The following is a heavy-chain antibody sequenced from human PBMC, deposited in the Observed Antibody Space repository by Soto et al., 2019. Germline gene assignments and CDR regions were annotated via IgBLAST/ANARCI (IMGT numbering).Heavy chain of an antibody. Sequence: GESLKISCKGSGYSFTSYWISWVRQMPGKGLEWMGRTDPSDSYTNYSPSFQGHVTISADKSISTAYLQWSSLKASDTAMYYCARQMGPMTTVPAYYYGMDVWGQGTTVTVS. CDR2: TDPSDSYT. J-gene: IGHJ6*02. CDR1: GYSFTSYW. V-gene: IGHV5-10-1*01. CDR3: ARQMGPMTTVPAYYYGMDV. D-gene: IGHD4-17*01.